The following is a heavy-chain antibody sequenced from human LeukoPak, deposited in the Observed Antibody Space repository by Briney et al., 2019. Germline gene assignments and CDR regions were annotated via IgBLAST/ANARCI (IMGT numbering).Heavy chain of an antibody. CDR2: INPRGGST. D-gene: IGHD3-10*01. CDR1: GYTFTNYY. Sequence: VASVKVSCKASGYTFTNYYMHWVRQAPGQGLEWMGIINPRGGSTTYAQKFQDRVTMTRDTSISTAYMELSRLRSDDTAVYYCARGPDFSMVRGLTGFYYYMDVWGKGTTVTVSS. V-gene: IGHV1-46*01. CDR3: ARGPDFSMVRGLTGFYYYMDV. J-gene: IGHJ6*03.